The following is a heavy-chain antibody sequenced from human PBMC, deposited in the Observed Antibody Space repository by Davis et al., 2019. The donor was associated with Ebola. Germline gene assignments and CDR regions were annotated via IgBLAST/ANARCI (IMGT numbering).Heavy chain of an antibody. CDR3: ARMGKSYYDSLWDY. CDR1: GYRFTTYW. CDR2: IYSGDSDT. J-gene: IGHJ4*02. V-gene: IGHV5-51*01. Sequence: GESLKISCKGSGYRFTTYWIGWVRQMPGKGLEWMGIIYSGDSDTRYSPSFRGQVTISADKSFSTAYLQWSGLKASDTAMYYCARMGKSYYDSLWDYWGQGTLVTVSS. D-gene: IGHD3-10*01.